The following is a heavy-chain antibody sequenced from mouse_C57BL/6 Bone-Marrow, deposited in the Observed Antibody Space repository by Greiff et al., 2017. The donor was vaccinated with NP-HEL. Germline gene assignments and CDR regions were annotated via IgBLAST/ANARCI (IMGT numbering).Heavy chain of an antibody. CDR2: ISYDGSN. CDR1: GYSITSGYY. J-gene: IGHJ4*01. Sequence: ESGPGLVKPSQSLSLTCSVTGYSITSGYYWNWIRQFPGNKLEWMGYISYDGSNNYNPSLKNRISITRDTSKNQFFLKLNSVTTEDTATYYCAREEIYYGNYYAMDYWGQGTSVTVSS. V-gene: IGHV3-6*01. D-gene: IGHD2-1*01. CDR3: AREEIYYGNYYAMDY.